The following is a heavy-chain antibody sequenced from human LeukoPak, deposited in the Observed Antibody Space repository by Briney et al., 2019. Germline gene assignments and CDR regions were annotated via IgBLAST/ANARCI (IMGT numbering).Heavy chain of an antibody. J-gene: IGHJ4*02. CDR3: ARSSAAGFHFDY. D-gene: IGHD6-13*01. CDR2: IYPGDSDT. Sequence: GEPLKISCKGSGDSFGTYLIGWVRQIPGEGLEWMGIIYPGDSDTRYSPSFQGQVTISADNSITTAYLQWSSLEASDTAMYYCARSSAAGFHFDYWGQGTLVTVSS. V-gene: IGHV5-51*01. CDR1: GDSFGTYL.